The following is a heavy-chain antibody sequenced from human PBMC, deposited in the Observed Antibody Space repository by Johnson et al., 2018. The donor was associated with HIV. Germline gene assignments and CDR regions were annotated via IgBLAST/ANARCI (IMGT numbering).Heavy chain of an antibody. J-gene: IGHJ3*02. Sequence: EVQLVESGGGLVQPGGSLRLSCTASGFTLSLFAMHWVRQAPGKGLEYVSGINSDGGTTEYVNSVKGRFTISRDNSKNTLYLQMGSLRIEDGAVYYCARTNWNDDAGGAIDIWGKGTTVTVSS. CDR1: GFTLSLFA. CDR2: INSDGGTT. D-gene: IGHD1-1*01. V-gene: IGHV3-64*01. CDR3: ARTNWNDDAGGAIDI.